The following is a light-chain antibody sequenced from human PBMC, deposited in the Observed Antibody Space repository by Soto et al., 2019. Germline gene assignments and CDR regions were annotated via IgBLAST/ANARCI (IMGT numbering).Light chain of an antibody. V-gene: IGKV3-20*01. J-gene: IGKJ1*01. CDR1: QSVSSN. Sequence: EIVMTQSPATLSVSPGERATLSCRASQSVSSNLAWYQQKPGQAPRLLIYGASSRATGIPDRFSGSGSGTDFALTISRLEPEDFAVYDCQQYGSSPWTFGQGTKVDIK. CDR2: GAS. CDR3: QQYGSSPWT.